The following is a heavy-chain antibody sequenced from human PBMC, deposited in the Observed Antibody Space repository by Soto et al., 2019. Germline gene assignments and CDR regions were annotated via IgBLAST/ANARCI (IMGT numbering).Heavy chain of an antibody. CDR3: ARDQGGLYSSSLY. J-gene: IGHJ4*02. V-gene: IGHV3-33*01. D-gene: IGHD6-13*01. CDR2: IWYDGSNK. Sequence: PGGSLRLSCAASGFTFSSYGMHWVRQAPGKGLEWVAVIWYDGSNKYYADSVKGRFTISRDNSKNTLYLQMNSLRAEDTAVYYCARDQGGLYSSSLYWGQGTLVTVSS. CDR1: GFTFSSYG.